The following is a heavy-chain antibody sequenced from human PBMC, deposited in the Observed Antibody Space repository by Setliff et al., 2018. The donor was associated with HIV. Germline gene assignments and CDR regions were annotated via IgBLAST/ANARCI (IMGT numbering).Heavy chain of an antibody. V-gene: IGHV3-23*01. CDR1: GFTFSSYA. CDR3: AKAQWLLSHWGFDP. CDR2: ISGSGDST. D-gene: IGHD3-3*01. Sequence: HPGGSLRLSCAASGFTFSSYAITWVRQAPGKGLEWVSAISGSGDSTFYADSVQGRFTISRDNSKNTLYPQMNSLRAEDTAVYYCAKAQWLLSHWGFDPWGQGTLVTVSS. J-gene: IGHJ5*02.